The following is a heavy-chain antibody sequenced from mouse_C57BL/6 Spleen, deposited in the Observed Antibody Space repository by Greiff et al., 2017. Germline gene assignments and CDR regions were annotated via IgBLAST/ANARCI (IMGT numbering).Heavy chain of an antibody. V-gene: IGHV1-20*01. CDR1: GYPFTDYF. CDR3: ARSRYGYFDV. Sequence: VQLQQSGPELVKPGDSVKISCKASGYPFTDYFMNWVTQSHGTSLEWIGVINPYNGGTIYNKKFKGKATLTVDKSSSTAHMKLRSLTSEDSAVYYCARSRYGYFDVWGTGTTVTVSS. CDR2: INPYNGGT. J-gene: IGHJ1*03.